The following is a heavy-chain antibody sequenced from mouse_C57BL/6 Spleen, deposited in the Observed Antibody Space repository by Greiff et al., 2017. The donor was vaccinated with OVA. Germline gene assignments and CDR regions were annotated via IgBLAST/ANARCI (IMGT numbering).Heavy chain of an antibody. Sequence: VQLQQSGPELVKPGASVKISCKASGYAFSSSWMNWVKQRPGKGLEWIGRIYPGDGDTNYNGKFKGKATLTADKSSSTACMQLSSLTSEDSAVYFCALDSSGYVGFDYWGQGTTLTVSS. J-gene: IGHJ2*01. CDR2: IYPGDGDT. CDR3: ALDSSGYVGFDY. D-gene: IGHD3-2*02. V-gene: IGHV1-82*01. CDR1: GYAFSSSW.